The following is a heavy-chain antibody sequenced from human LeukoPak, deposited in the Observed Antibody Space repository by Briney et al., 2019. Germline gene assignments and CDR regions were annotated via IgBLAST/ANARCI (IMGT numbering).Heavy chain of an antibody. V-gene: IGHV1-46*01. J-gene: IGHJ4*02. CDR3: ARAVWGDYGEGPTDY. D-gene: IGHD4-17*01. Sequence: ASVKVSCKASGYTFTSYYMHWVRQAPGQGLEWMGIINPSGGSTSYAQKFQGRVTMTRDPSTSTVYMELSSLRSEDTAVYYCARAVWGDYGEGPTDYWGQGTLVTVSS. CDR1: GYTFTSYY. CDR2: INPSGGST.